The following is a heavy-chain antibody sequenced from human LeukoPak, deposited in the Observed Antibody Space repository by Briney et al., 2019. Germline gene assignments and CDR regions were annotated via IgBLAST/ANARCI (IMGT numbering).Heavy chain of an antibody. V-gene: IGHV3-30*02. D-gene: IGHD2-21*02. J-gene: IGHJ4*02. Sequence: GGSLRLSCAASGFTFSSYSMHWVRQAPDKGLEWVAFIRYDGSNKYYADSVKGRFTISRDNSKNTLYLQMNSLRAEDTAVYYCAKIAAANCGGDCYSGAYYFDYWGQGTLVTVSS. CDR3: AKIAAANCGGDCYSGAYYFDY. CDR1: GFTFSSYS. CDR2: IRYDGSNK.